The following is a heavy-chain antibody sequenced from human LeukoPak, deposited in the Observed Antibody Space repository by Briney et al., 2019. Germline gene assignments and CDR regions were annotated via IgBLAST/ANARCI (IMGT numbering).Heavy chain of an antibody. D-gene: IGHD2-2*01. CDR2: INHSGST. V-gene: IGHV4-34*01. CDR1: GGSFSGYY. Sequence: SETLSLTCAAYGGSFSGYYWSWIRQPPGKGLEWIGEINHSGSTNYNPSLKSRVTISVDTSKNQFSLKLSSVTAADTAVYYCAREIVVVPAAPGWFDPWGQGTLVTVSS. J-gene: IGHJ5*02. CDR3: AREIVVVPAAPGWFDP.